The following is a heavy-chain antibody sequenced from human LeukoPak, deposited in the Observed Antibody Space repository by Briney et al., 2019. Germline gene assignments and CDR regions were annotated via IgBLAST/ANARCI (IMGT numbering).Heavy chain of an antibody. CDR2: ISWNSGSI. CDR1: GFTFDDYA. D-gene: IGHD3-10*01. CDR3: AKDIMGAFDI. Sequence: RAGRSLRLSCAASGFTFDDYAMHWVRQAPGKGLEWVSGISWNSGSIGYADSVKGRFTISRDNAKNSLYLQMNSLRAEDTALYYCAKDIMGAFDIWGQGTMVTISS. J-gene: IGHJ3*02. V-gene: IGHV3-9*01.